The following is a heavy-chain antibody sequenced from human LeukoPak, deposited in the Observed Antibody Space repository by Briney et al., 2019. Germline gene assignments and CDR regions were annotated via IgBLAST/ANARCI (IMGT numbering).Heavy chain of an antibody. CDR2: ISYDGSNK. J-gene: IGHJ4*02. CDR1: GLTFSSHW. CDR3: ARDTYNWNGHFDY. D-gene: IGHD1-20*01. V-gene: IGHV3-30-3*01. Sequence: GGSLRLSCAASGLTFSSHWMHWVRQAPGKGLEWVAVISYDGSNKYYADSVKGRFTISRDNSKNTLYLQMNSLRAEDTAVYYCARDTYNWNGHFDYWGQGTLVTVSS.